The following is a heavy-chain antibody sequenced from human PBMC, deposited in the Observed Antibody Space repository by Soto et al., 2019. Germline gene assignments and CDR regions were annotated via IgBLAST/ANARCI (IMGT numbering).Heavy chain of an antibody. CDR1: GYTFTSYD. Sequence: ASVKVSCKASGYTFTSYDINWVRQATGQGLEWMGWMNPNSGNTGYVQKFQGRVTMTRNTSISTAYMELSSLRSEDTAVYYCARVAEMATIPDYWGQGTLVTVSS. CDR2: MNPNSGNT. V-gene: IGHV1-8*01. J-gene: IGHJ4*02. CDR3: ARVAEMATIPDY. D-gene: IGHD5-12*01.